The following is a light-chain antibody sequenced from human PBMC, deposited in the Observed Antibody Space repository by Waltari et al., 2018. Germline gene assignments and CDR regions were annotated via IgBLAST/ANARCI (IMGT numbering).Light chain of an antibody. CDR1: QDVSSW. CDR2: NSH. J-gene: IGKJ3*01. CDR3: QQANTFPFT. V-gene: IGKV1-12*01. Sequence: DIQMTQSPSSVSASVGDRVTVTCRAIQDVSSWLAWYQQKPGKVPKLLIYNSHTLQTGVPSRFSGRGSGTDFTLTITSLQPEDFATYYCQQANTFPFTFGPGTRVDLK.